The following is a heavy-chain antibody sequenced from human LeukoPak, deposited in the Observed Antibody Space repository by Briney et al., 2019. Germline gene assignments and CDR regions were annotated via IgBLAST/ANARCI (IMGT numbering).Heavy chain of an antibody. V-gene: IGHV4-59*08. J-gene: IGHJ6*03. Sequence: SETLSLTCTVSGGSISSYYWSWIRQPPGKGLEWIGYIYYSGSTNYNPSLKSRVTISVDTSKNQFSLKLSSVTAADTAVYYCATQQGNVQLERRNYYYYMDVWGKGTTVTVSS. CDR1: GGSISSYY. CDR3: ATQQGNVQLERRNYYYYMDV. CDR2: IYYSGST. D-gene: IGHD1-1*01.